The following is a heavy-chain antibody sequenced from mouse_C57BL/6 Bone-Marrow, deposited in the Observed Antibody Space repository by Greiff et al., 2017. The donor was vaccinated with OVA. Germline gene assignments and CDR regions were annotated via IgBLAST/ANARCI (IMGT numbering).Heavy chain of an antibody. Sequence: DVQLQESGPGLVKPSQSLSLTCSVTGYSITSGYYWNWIRQFPGNKLEWMGYISYDGSNNYNPSLKNRISITRDTSKNQFFLKLNSVTTEDTATYYCARDHGTGDAYWGQGTLVTVSA. CDR1: GYSITSGYY. D-gene: IGHD4-1*01. CDR2: ISYDGSN. J-gene: IGHJ3*01. CDR3: ARDHGTGDAY. V-gene: IGHV3-6*01.